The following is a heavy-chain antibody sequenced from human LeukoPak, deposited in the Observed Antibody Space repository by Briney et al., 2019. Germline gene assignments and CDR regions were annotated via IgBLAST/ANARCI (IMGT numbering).Heavy chain of an antibody. J-gene: IGHJ6*02. CDR3: ARVGWELNYYYGMDV. CDR1: GGSISSYY. D-gene: IGHD1-26*01. Sequence: SETLSLTCTVSGGSISSYYRSWIRQPPGKGLEWIGYIYYSGSTNYNPSLKSRVTISVDTSKNQFSLKLSSVTAADTAVYYCARVGWELNYYYGMDVWGQGTTVTVSS. V-gene: IGHV4-59*01. CDR2: IYYSGST.